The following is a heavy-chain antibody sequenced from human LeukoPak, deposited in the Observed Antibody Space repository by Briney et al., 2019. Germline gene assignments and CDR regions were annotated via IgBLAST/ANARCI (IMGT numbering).Heavy chain of an antibody. Sequence: PSETLSLTCTVSGGSISSYYWSWIRQPPGKGLEWIGYIYYSGSTNYNPSLESRVTISVDTSKNQFSLKLSSVTAADTAVYYCARVELGPFEEYYFDYWGQGTLVTVSS. D-gene: IGHD6-6*01. CDR2: IYYSGST. V-gene: IGHV4-59*01. J-gene: IGHJ4*02. CDR3: ARVELGPFEEYYFDY. CDR1: GGSISSYY.